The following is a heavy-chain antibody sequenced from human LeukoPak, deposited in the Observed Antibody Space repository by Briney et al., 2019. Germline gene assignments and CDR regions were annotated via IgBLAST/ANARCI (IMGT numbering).Heavy chain of an antibody. J-gene: IGHJ5*02. CDR3: ARDLLGNYFNP. D-gene: IGHD4-11*01. CDR2: INKDGGEK. Sequence: PGGSLRLSCAASGFTFSSYWMSWVRQAPGKGLEWVANINKDGGEKYYVDSVKGRFTISRDNAKNSLYLQMNSLRADDTAVYYCARDLLGNYFNPWGQGTLVTVSS. CDR1: GFTFSSYW. V-gene: IGHV3-7*03.